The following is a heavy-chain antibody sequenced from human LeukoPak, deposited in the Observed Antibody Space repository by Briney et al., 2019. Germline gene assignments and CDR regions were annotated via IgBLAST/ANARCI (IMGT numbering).Heavy chain of an antibody. V-gene: IGHV3-48*04. Sequence: SGGSLRLSCAASGFTFSSYSMNWVRQAPGKGLEWISYISGSGTTIYYADSVKGRFTISRDNAKNSVYLQMNSLRAGDTAVYYCATYIVGPTIDYWGQGTLVTVSS. CDR3: ATYIVGPTIDY. CDR2: ISGSGTTI. J-gene: IGHJ4*02. CDR1: GFTFSSYS. D-gene: IGHD2-15*01.